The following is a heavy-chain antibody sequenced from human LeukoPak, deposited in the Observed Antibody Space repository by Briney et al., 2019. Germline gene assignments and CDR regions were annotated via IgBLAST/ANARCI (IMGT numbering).Heavy chain of an antibody. CDR1: GGSISSGGYS. CDR3: ARADGDYPNWFDP. J-gene: IGHJ5*02. V-gene: IGHV4-30-2*01. CDR2: IYHSGST. D-gene: IGHD4-17*01. Sequence: SQTLSLTCAVSGGSISSGGYSWSWIRQPPGKGLEWIVCIYHSGSTYYNPSLKSRVTISVDRSKNQFSLKLSSVTAADTAVYYCARADGDYPNWFDPWGQGTLVTASS.